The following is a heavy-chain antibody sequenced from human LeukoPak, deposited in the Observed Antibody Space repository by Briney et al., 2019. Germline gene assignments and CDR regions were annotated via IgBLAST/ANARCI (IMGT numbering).Heavy chain of an antibody. CDR3: AKVAKYYYGSETYYFFEH. D-gene: IGHD3-10*01. V-gene: IGHV3-7*01. Sequence: GGSLRLSCAASGFTFSTFWMSWVRQAPGKGLEWVANIKQDGSEKYYVDSVKGRFTISRDNAKTSLYLQMNSLRVEDTAVYYCAKVAKYYYGSETYYFFEHWGQGTPVTASS. CDR1: GFTFSTFW. J-gene: IGHJ4*02. CDR2: IKQDGSEK.